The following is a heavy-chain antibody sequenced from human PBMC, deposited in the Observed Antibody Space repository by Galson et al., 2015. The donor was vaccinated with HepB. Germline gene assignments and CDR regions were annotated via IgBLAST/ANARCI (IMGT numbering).Heavy chain of an antibody. D-gene: IGHD2-8*01. Sequence: SLRLSCAASGFTFTSYTMNWVRQAPGKGLEWVSSISAASTYIYYADSVKGRFTISRDNAKNSLYVQMNSLGAEDTAVYYCARDHGHYYYGMDVWGQGTTVTVSS. V-gene: IGHV3-21*01. CDR2: ISAASTYI. CDR3: ARDHGHYYYGMDV. J-gene: IGHJ6*02. CDR1: GFTFTSYT.